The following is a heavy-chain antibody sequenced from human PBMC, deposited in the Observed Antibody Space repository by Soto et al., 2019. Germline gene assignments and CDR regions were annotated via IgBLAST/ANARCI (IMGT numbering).Heavy chain of an antibody. CDR2: INHRGST. V-gene: IGHV4-34*01. J-gene: IGHJ4*02. Sequence: QVQLQQWGAGLLKPSETLSLTCAVYGGSFSGYYWSWIRQHPRTGLEWIGEINHRGSTSYNPPLKIRVTRSGPPSKYQFSLTLSSVTAAATAVYYSARGGIAADGHGYWGQGTLVAVSS. CDR1: GGSFSGYY. D-gene: IGHD6-13*01. CDR3: ARGGIAADGHGY.